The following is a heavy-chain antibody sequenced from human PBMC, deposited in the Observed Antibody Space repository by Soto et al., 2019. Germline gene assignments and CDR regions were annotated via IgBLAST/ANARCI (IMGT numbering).Heavy chain of an antibody. CDR3: AKNRVIVRANLAY. D-gene: IGHD3-16*02. V-gene: IGHV3-23*01. Sequence: PGKGLEGASAISGSGGSTYYADAVKGRFTISRDNSKNTLYLQMNSLRAEDTAVYYCAKNRVIVRANLAYSGQGTLVTVSS. CDR2: ISGSGGST. J-gene: IGHJ4*02.